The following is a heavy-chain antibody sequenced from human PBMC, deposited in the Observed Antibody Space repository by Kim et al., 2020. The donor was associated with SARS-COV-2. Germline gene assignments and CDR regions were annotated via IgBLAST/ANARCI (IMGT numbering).Heavy chain of an antibody. CDR1: GYTFTSYG. Sequence: ASVKVSCKASGYTFTSYGISWVRQAPGQGLEWMGWISAYNGNTNYAQKLQGRVTMTTDTSTSTAYMELRSLRSDDTAVYYCAGNIAVAGHYYGMDVWGQGTTVTVSS. D-gene: IGHD6-19*01. V-gene: IGHV1-18*01. CDR2: ISAYNGNT. CDR3: AGNIAVAGHYYGMDV. J-gene: IGHJ6*02.